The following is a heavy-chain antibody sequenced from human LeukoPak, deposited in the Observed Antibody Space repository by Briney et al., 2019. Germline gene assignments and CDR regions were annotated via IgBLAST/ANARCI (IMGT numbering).Heavy chain of an antibody. CDR2: ISYDGSNK. CDR3: AKDRGGSGSYYYDY. D-gene: IGHD3-10*01. Sequence: GGSLRLSCAASGFTFSSYGMHWVRQVPGKGLEWVAVISYDGSNKYYADSVKGRFTISRDNSKNTLYLQMNSLRAEDTAVYYCAKDRGGSGSYYYDYWGQGTLVTVSS. V-gene: IGHV3-30*18. J-gene: IGHJ4*02. CDR1: GFTFSSYG.